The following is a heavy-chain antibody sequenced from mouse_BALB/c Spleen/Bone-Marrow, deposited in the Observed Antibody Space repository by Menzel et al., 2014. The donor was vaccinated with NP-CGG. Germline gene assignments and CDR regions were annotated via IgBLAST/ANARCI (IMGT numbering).Heavy chain of an antibody. V-gene: IGHV1-67*01. J-gene: IGHJ2*01. CDR2: ISTYSGNT. D-gene: IGHD1-1*01. Sequence: VHLVESGPELVRPGVSVKISCKGSGYKFTDYAMHWVKQSHAKSLEWIGLISTYSGNTHYNQKFKGKATMTVDKSSSTAYMELARLTSEDSAIYYCARNFYGSAYFDFWGRGSTLTVSS. CDR3: ARNFYGSAYFDF. CDR1: GYKFTDYA.